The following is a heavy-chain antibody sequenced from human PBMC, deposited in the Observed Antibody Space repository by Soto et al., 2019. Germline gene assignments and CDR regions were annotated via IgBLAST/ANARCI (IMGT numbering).Heavy chain of an antibody. CDR1: GGSISSGDYY. J-gene: IGHJ6*02. CDR2: IYYSGST. CDR3: ARDSMGWAYNYGMDV. V-gene: IGHV4-30-4*01. D-gene: IGHD6-19*01. Sequence: SETLSLTCTVSGGSISSGDYYWSWIRQPPGKGLEWIGYIYYSGSTYYNPSLKSRVTISVDTSKNQFSLQLSSLTSAAPPVYYCARDSMGWAYNYGMDVWGQGTTVTVPS.